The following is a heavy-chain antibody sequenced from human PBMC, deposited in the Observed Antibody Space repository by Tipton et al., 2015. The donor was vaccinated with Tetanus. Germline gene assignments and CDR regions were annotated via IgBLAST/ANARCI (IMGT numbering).Heavy chain of an antibody. Sequence: TLSLTCTVSGGSISSYYWSWVRQPPGKGLEWIGYIDYSGSTNYNPSLKSRVTISTDTSKKQFSLNLSSVTAADSALYFCGRGTDAYKSGNYWGQGTLVTVSS. J-gene: IGHJ4*01. CDR3: GRGTDAYKSGNY. V-gene: IGHV4-59*01. CDR2: IDYSGST. D-gene: IGHD5-24*01. CDR1: GGSISSYY.